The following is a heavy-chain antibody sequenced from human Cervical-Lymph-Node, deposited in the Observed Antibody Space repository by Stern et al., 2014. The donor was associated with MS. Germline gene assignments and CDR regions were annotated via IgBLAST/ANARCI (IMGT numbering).Heavy chain of an antibody. D-gene: IGHD1-26*01. CDR3: AKEPSGTSPGCFDN. V-gene: IGHV3-30*18. CDR1: GSTFSSYG. Sequence: MQLVESWGGVVQPGRSLRLSCAASGSTFSSYGIHWVRQAPGKGLEWVAVISNDRNSKYYADSVKGRFTISRDNSKNTLYLQMNSLRAEDTAVYYCAKEPSGTSPGCFDNWGQGTLVTVSS. J-gene: IGHJ4*02. CDR2: ISNDRNSK.